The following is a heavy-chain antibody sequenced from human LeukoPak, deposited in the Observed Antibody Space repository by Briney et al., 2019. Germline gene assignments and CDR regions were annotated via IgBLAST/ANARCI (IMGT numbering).Heavy chain of an antibody. CDR2: IKPDGSEK. J-gene: IGHJ4*02. V-gene: IGHV3-7*01. D-gene: IGHD1-26*01. Sequence: PGGSLRLSCAASGFTFSTYWMSWVRQAPGKGLEWVANIKPDGSEKYYVDSVKGRFTFSRDNAKNSLHLQMNSLRAEDTAVYYCARLGSYADFDYWGQGTLVTVSS. CDR1: GFTFSTYW. CDR3: ARLGSYADFDY.